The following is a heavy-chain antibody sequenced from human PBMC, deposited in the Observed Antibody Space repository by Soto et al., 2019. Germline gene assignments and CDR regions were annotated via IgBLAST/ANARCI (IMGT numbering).Heavy chain of an antibody. V-gene: IGHV3-33*01. J-gene: IGHJ6*03. CDR2: IWYDGSNK. D-gene: IGHD2-2*01. CDR3: ARGSGKFVVPAAILYYYYMDV. Sequence: QVQLVESGGGVVQPGRSLRLSCAASGFTFSSYGMHWVRQAPGKGLEWVAVIWYDGSNKYYADSVKGRFTISRDNSKNTLYLQMNSLRAEVTAVYYCARGSGKFVVPAAILYYYYMDVWGKGTTVTVSS. CDR1: GFTFSSYG.